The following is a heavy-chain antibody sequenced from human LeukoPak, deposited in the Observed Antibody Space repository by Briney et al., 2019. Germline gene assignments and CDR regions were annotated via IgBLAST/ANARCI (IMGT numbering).Heavy chain of an antibody. D-gene: IGHD4-17*01. CDR3: AISTVTTGYYYYGMDV. Sequence: ASVKVSCKASGYTFTGYYMHWVRQAPGQGLEWMGWINPNSGGTNYAQKFQGRVTMTRDTSISTAYMELSRLRSDDTAVYYCAISTVTTGYYYYGMDVRGQGTTVTVSS. V-gene: IGHV1-2*02. CDR1: GYTFTGYY. CDR2: INPNSGGT. J-gene: IGHJ6*02.